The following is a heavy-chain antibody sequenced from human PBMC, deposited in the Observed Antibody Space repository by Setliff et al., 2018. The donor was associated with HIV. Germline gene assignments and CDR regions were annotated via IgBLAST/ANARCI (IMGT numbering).Heavy chain of an antibody. CDR2: IKDDGREE. V-gene: IGHV3-7*03. CDR3: ARCLNTEYWSGYSPFDY. Sequence: LSCAASGFTFSRHWMSWVRQAPGKGLEWVASIKDDGREEDYADSVKGRFTISRGNAKNSLFLRMDSLRAEDTAVYYCARCLNTEYWSGYSPFDYWGLGSLVTVSS. D-gene: IGHD3-3*01. CDR1: GFTFSRHW. J-gene: IGHJ4*02.